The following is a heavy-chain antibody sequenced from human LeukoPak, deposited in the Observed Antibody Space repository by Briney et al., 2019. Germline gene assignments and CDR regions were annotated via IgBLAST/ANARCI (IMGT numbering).Heavy chain of an antibody. Sequence: PGGSLRLSCAASGFTVSSNYMSWVRQAPGKGLEWVSVIYSGGSTYYADSVKGRFTISRDNSKNTLYLQMNSLRAEDTAVYYCAREVAAAGTAFDYWGQGTLVTDSS. CDR3: AREVAAAGTAFDY. V-gene: IGHV3-66*02. CDR1: GFTVSSNY. J-gene: IGHJ4*02. CDR2: IYSGGST. D-gene: IGHD6-13*01.